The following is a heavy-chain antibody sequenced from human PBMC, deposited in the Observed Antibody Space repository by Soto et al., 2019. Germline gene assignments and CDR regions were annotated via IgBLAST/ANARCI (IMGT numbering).Heavy chain of an antibody. CDR3: ARVIGGYDFWSGYYAPRDYYGMDV. Sequence: PGGSLRLSCAASGFTFSSYGMHWVRQAPGKGLEWVAVIWYDGSNKYYADSVKGRFTISRDNSKNTLYLQMNSLRAEDTAVYYCARVIGGYDFWSGYYAPRDYYGMDVWGQGTTVTVS. CDR2: IWYDGSNK. D-gene: IGHD3-3*01. V-gene: IGHV3-33*01. J-gene: IGHJ6*02. CDR1: GFTFSSYG.